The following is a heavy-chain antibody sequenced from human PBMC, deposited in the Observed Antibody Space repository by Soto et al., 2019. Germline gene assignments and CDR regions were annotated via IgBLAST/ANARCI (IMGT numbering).Heavy chain of an antibody. V-gene: IGHV3-30*18. CDR1: GFTFSSYG. D-gene: IGHD2-15*01. CDR3: AKDRESCSGGSCYPDAFDI. CDR2: ISYDGSNK. Sequence: PGGSLRLSCAASGFTFSSYGMHWVRQAPGKGLEWVAVISYDGSNKYYADSVKGRFTISRDNSKNTLYLQMNSLRAEDTAVYYCAKDRESCSGGSCYPDAFDIWGQGTMVTVSS. J-gene: IGHJ3*02.